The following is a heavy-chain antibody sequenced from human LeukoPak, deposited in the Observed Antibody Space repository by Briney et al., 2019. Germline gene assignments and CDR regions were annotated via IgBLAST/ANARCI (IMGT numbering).Heavy chain of an antibody. Sequence: ASVKVSCKASGYTFTDYYLYWVRQAPGQGLEWMGRIHPHSGGTKYSQNFQGRITMTRDTSISTAYMELDRLTSDDTAVYYCATDKTYEGTGFDYWGPGTLVTVSS. D-gene: IGHD3-3*01. CDR2: IHPHSGGT. CDR3: ATDKTYEGTGFDY. V-gene: IGHV1-2*06. CDR1: GYTFTDYY. J-gene: IGHJ4*02.